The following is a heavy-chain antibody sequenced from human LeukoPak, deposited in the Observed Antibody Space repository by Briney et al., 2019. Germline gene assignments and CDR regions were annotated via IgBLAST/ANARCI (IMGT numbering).Heavy chain of an antibody. Sequence: GGSLRLSCAASGFTFSNYAMSWVRQTPGKGLEWVSTISVNGGSTYSADSVKGRFTISRDNSKNTLYLQMNSLRAEDTALYHCARNNGMDVWGQGTTVIVSS. CDR1: GFTFSNYA. J-gene: IGHJ6*02. CDR2: ISVNGGST. CDR3: ARNNGMDV. V-gene: IGHV3-23*01.